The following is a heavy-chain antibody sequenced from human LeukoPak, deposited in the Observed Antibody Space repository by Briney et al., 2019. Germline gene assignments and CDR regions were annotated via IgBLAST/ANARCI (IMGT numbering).Heavy chain of an antibody. Sequence: GGSLRLSCAASGFTFSSYAMSWVRQAPGKGLEWVSAISGSGGSTYYADSVKVRFTISRDNSKNTMYLQMNSLRAADPAVYYCAKLGDRYGCWWDSGASYYYYGMDVWGQGTTVTVSS. CDR1: GFTFSSYA. J-gene: IGHJ6*02. CDR3: AKLGDRYGCWWDSGASYYYYGMDV. D-gene: IGHD5-18*01. CDR2: ISGSGGST. V-gene: IGHV3-23*01.